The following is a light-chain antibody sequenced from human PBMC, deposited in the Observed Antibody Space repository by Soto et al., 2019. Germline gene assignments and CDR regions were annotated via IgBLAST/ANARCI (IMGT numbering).Light chain of an antibody. CDR1: QTINNY. CDR2: AAS. CDR3: QQSYTTPRT. Sequence: DIPMTQSPSSLSASVGDRVTITCRASQTINNYLNWYQQKPGKAPNLLIYAASSLQRGVPSRFSGSKSATAFTLTITSLQPEDCATYYCQQSYTTPRTFGQGTKLEIK. J-gene: IGKJ2*01. V-gene: IGKV1-39*01.